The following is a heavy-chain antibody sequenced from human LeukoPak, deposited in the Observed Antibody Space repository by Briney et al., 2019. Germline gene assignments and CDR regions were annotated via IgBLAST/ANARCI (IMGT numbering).Heavy chain of an antibody. Sequence: SETLSLTCTVSGGSISSYYWSWIRQPPGKGLEWIGYIYYSGSTNYNPSLKSRVTISVDTSKNQFSLKLSSVTAADTAVYYCARDDGGDFWSGYYRNWYFDLWGRGTLVTVSS. CDR1: GGSISSYY. CDR2: IYYSGST. V-gene: IGHV4-59*01. CDR3: ARDDGGDFWSGYYRNWYFDL. J-gene: IGHJ2*01. D-gene: IGHD3-3*01.